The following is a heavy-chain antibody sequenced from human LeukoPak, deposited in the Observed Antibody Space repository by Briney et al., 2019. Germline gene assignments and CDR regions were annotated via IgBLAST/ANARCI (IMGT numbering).Heavy chain of an antibody. D-gene: IGHD2-2*02. CDR3: ARGGYCSSTSCYMAVWFDP. J-gene: IGHJ5*02. V-gene: IGHV4-34*01. Sequence: SEPLSLTCAVYGGSFSGYYWSWIRQPPGKGLEWIGEINHSGSTNYNPSLKSRVTISVDTSKNQFSLKLSSVTAADTAVYYCARGGYCSSTSCYMAVWFDPWGQGTLVTVSS. CDR2: INHSGST. CDR1: GGSFSGYY.